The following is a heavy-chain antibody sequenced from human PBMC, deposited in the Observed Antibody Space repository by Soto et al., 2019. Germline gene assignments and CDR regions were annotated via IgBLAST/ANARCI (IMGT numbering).Heavy chain of an antibody. CDR2: VNPNSGDT. CDR1: GYSFTSFD. J-gene: IGHJ5*02. D-gene: IGHD3-16*01. CDR3: ARGPFLIPALDL. Sequence: QGQLVQSGAEVKKPGASVKVSCMTSGYSFTSFDVHWVRQATGQGLEWMGWVNPNSGDTAFAQQFQGRVSMTRDTSIRTAYMELSRLASDDTAVYYCARGPFLIPALDLLGQGTLVTVSS. V-gene: IGHV1-8*01.